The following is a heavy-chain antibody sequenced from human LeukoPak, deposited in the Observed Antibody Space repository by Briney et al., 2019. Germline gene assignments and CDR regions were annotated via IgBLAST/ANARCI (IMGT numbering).Heavy chain of an antibody. CDR2: ISGGGGTT. V-gene: IGHV3-23*01. J-gene: IGHJ4*02. D-gene: IGHD1-14*01. CDR1: GFTFSDYA. CDR3: AKLHNLNCDY. Sequence: GGSLRLSCAASGFTFSDYAMSWVRQTPGTGLEWVSTISGGGGTTYYVDSVKGRFTISRDNSKNTFFLQMNNLRPEDTAIYYCAKLHNLNCDYWGLGTLVTVSS.